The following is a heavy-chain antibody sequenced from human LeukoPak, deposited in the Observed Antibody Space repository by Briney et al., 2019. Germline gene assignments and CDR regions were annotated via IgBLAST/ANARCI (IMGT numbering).Heavy chain of an antibody. J-gene: IGHJ6*02. CDR2: VDPEDGEP. Sequence: GASVKVSCKVSGYGFSDFYMHWVRQAPGRGLEWVGLVDPEDGEPIYAEKFRDRVTLTADTSTDTVHMELSSLRYDDTAVYYCARGGSGSLYTRSRGGGMDVWGQGTTVTVSS. CDR3: ARGGSGSLYTRSRGGGMDV. CDR1: GYGFSDFY. D-gene: IGHD3-10*01. V-gene: IGHV1-69-2*01.